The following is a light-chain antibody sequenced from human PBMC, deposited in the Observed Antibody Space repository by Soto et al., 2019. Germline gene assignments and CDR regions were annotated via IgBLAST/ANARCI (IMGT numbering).Light chain of an antibody. Sequence: QSVLSQPPSASGTPGQRVTISCSGSSSKIGRNYIYWYQQLPGTAPKLLTDGNIQRPSGVPDRFSGSKSGTSVSLAISGLRSEDEADYYCAAWDDSRRGYVFGTGTKVTVL. V-gene: IGLV1-47*02. CDR1: SSKIGRNY. CDR3: AAWDDSRRGYV. J-gene: IGLJ1*01. CDR2: GNI.